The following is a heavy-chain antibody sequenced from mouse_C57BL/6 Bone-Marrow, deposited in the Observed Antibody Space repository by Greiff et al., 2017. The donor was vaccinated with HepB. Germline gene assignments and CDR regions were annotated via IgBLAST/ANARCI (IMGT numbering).Heavy chain of an antibody. CDR2: IDPETGGT. V-gene: IGHV1-15*01. CDR1: GYKFTDYE. CDR3: TRPAYLGY. Sequence: QVQLQQSGAELVRPGASVTLSCKASGYKFTDYEMHWVKQTPVHGLEWIGAIDPETGGTAYNQKFKGKAILTADKSSSTAYMELRSLTSEDSAFYYCTRPAYLGYWGQGTTLTVSS. J-gene: IGHJ2*01.